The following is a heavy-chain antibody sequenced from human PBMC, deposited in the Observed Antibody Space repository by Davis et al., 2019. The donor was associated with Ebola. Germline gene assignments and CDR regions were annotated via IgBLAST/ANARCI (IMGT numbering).Heavy chain of an antibody. D-gene: IGHD6-13*01. V-gene: IGHV3-7*03. J-gene: IGHJ4*02. CDR1: GFTFSSSW. Sequence: GESLKISCAASGFTFSSSWMSWLRQAPGKELAWVAYIKQDGSDKYYVDSVKGRFTISRDNAKHSLYLQMNSLGAEDTAVYYCARDVAADSFVGDPFDYWGQGTLVTVSS. CDR2: IKQDGSDK. CDR3: ARDVAADSFVGDPFDY.